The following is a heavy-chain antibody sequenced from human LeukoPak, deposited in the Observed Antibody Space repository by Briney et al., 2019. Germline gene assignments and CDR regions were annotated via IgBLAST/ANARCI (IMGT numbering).Heavy chain of an antibody. V-gene: IGHV4-4*02. CDR1: GGSISSSNW. CDR2: IYHSGST. CDR3: ARDITGYSSSWYAAGDFNWFDP. Sequence: SGTLSLTCAVSGGSISSSNWWSWVRQPPGKGLEWIGEIYHSGSTNYNPSLKSRVTISVDKSKNQFSLKLSSVTAADTAVYYCARDITGYSSSWYAAGDFNWFDPWGQGTLVTVSS. J-gene: IGHJ5*02. D-gene: IGHD6-13*01.